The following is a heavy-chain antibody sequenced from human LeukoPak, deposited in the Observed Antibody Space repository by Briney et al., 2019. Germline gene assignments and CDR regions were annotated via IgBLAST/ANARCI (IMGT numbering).Heavy chain of an antibody. Sequence: ASVKVSCTASGYTFTPHVFIWVRQAAGQGREWMGWMKPNSGNTGSAQKFQGRVTLTRDTSINTAYMELSNLRREDTAVYYCARGLWHNLKEGWYFDNWGQGVLVTVSS. CDR3: ARGLWHNLKEGWYFDN. D-gene: IGHD1-1*01. V-gene: IGHV1-8*01. CDR1: GYTFTPHV. CDR2: MKPNSGNT. J-gene: IGHJ4*02.